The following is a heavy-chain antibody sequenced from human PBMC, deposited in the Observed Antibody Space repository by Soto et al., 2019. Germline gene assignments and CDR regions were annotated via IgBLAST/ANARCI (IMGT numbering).Heavy chain of an antibody. CDR1: GYTFTSYY. Sequence: QVQLVQSGAEVKKPGASVKVSCKASGYTFTSYYMHWEQQAPGQGLEWMGIINPSGGSTSYAQEFQGRVTMTRDTSTSTVYMELRSLTSEDTAVYYCARGVGIQLWLTPDYWGQGTLVTVSS. V-gene: IGHV1-46*01. CDR3: ARGVGIQLWLTPDY. D-gene: IGHD5-18*01. CDR2: INPSGGST. J-gene: IGHJ4*02.